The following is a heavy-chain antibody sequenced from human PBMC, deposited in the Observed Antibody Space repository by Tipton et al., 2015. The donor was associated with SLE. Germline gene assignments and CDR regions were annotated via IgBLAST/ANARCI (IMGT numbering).Heavy chain of an antibody. D-gene: IGHD5-12*01. CDR2: IRYDGSNK. CDR1: GFTFSIYG. CDR3: AREYSMEFDY. Sequence: SLRLSCAASGFTFSIYGMHWVRQAPGKGLEWVAFIRYDGSNKYYADSVKGRFTISRDNSKNTLYLQMNSLRAEDTAVYYCAREYSMEFDYWGQGTLVTVSS. V-gene: IGHV3-30*02. J-gene: IGHJ4*02.